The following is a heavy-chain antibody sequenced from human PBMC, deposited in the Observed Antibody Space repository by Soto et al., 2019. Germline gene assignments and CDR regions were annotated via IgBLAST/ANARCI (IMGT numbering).Heavy chain of an antibody. D-gene: IGHD6-6*01. CDR2: IYYSGST. V-gene: IGHV4-31*03. Sequence: QVQLQESGPGLVKPSQTLSLTCTVSGGSISSGGYYWSWIRQHPGKGLEWIGYIYYSGSTYYNPSLKSRVTITVDTSKNQFSLKLSSVTAAASAVYYCARGGDSSSSWAFDIWGQGTMVTVSS. CDR3: ARGGDSSSSWAFDI. CDR1: GGSISSGGYY. J-gene: IGHJ3*02.